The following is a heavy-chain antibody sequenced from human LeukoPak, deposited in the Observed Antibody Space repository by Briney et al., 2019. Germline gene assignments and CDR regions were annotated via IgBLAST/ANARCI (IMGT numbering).Heavy chain of an antibody. CDR3: ARESSRIAIGTLDF. J-gene: IGHJ4*02. CDR1: GFNFRTSG. Sequence: GGSLRLSCTPSGFNFRTSGMHWVRQAPGKGLEWGGFLQNDGREKYFADSVQGRFTISRDNSKNTLYLQMNSLRAEDTAVYYCARESSRIAIGTLDFWGQGTLVTVPS. D-gene: IGHD6-13*01. CDR2: LQNDGREK. V-gene: IGHV3-30*02.